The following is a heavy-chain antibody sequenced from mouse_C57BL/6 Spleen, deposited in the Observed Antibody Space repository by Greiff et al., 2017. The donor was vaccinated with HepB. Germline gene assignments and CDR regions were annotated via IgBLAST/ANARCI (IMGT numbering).Heavy chain of an antibody. CDR3: ARRKKDYAMDY. V-gene: IGHV1-50*01. CDR2: IDPSDSYT. Sequence: QVQLQQPGAELVKPGASVKLSCKASGYTFTSYWMQWVKQRPGQGLEWIGEIDPSDSYTNYNQKFKGKATLTVDTSSSTACMQLSSLTSEDSAVYYCARRKKDYAMDYWGQGTSVTVSS. CDR1: GYTFTSYW. J-gene: IGHJ4*01.